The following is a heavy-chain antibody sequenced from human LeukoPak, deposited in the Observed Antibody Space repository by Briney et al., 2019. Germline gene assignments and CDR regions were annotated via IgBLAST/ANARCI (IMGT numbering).Heavy chain of an antibody. Sequence: GGSLRLSCVASGFTFSTYAMHWVRQAPGKGLEWVTVISHDRNNKNYADSVKGRFTISRDNAKNSLYLQMNSLRAEDTAVYYCARDASAPKWYFDLWGRGTLVTVSS. V-gene: IGHV3-30-3*01. CDR3: ARDASAPKWYFDL. CDR2: ISHDRNNK. CDR1: GFTFSTYA. J-gene: IGHJ2*01.